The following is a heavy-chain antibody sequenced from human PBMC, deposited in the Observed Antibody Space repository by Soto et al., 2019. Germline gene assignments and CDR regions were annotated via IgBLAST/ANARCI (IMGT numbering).Heavy chain of an antibody. J-gene: IGHJ5*02. CDR2: INPNSGGT. CDR1: GYTFTGYY. CDR3: ARSSQVYHNWFDP. V-gene: IGHV1-2*02. Sequence: ASVKVSCKASGYTFTGYYMHWVRQAPGQGLEWMGWINPNSGGTNYAQKFQGRVTMTRDTSISTAYMELSRPRSDDTAVYYCARSSQVYHNWFDPWGQGTLVTVSS.